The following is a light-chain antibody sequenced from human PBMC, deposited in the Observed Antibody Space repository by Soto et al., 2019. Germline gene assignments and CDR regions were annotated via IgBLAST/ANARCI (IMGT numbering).Light chain of an antibody. Sequence: LTQPPPPSRAPVQSGTIFCTGTRMDVGGYNYVSWYQQHPGKAPKLMIYEVSKRPSGVPDRFSGSKSGNTASLTVSGLQPEDEADYYCSSYAGSNKSVFGTGTKVNV. J-gene: IGLJ1*01. V-gene: IGLV2-8*01. CDR1: RMDVGGYNY. CDR2: EVS. CDR3: SSYAGSNKSV.